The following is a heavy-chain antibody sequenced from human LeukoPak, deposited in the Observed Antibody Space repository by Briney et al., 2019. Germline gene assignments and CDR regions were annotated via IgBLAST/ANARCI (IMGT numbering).Heavy chain of an antibody. CDR1: GFTFSSFP. V-gene: IGHV3-21*01. J-gene: IGHJ4*02. D-gene: IGHD2-2*01. CDR3: AGALPATVYH. Sequence: GGSLRLSCAASGFTFSSFPMNWVRQAPGKGLEWVSSISSSSSYIYYADSVKGRFTISRDNAKNSLYLQMNSLRAEDTAVYYCAGALPATVYHWGQGTLVTVSS. CDR2: ISSSSSYI.